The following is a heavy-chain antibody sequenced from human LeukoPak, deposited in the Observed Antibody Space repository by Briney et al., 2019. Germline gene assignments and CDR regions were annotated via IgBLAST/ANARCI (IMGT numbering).Heavy chain of an antibody. CDR3: ARGGMVDIIDY. CDR1: GGSISGGGYS. J-gene: IGHJ4*02. CDR2: IYHSGST. Sequence: SETLSLTCAVSGGSISGGGYSWSWIRQPPGKGLEWIGYIYHSGSTYYNPSLKSRVTISVDRSNNQFSLKLSSVTAADTAVYYCARGGMVDIIDYWGQGTLVTVSS. D-gene: IGHD2-2*03. V-gene: IGHV4-30-2*01.